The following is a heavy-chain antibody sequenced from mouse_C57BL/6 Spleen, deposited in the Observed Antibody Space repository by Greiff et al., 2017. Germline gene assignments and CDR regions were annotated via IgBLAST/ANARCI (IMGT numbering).Heavy chain of an antibody. CDR1: GFTFSDYG. V-gene: IGHV5-17*01. Sequence: DVQLQESGGGLVKPGGSLKLSCAASGFTFSDYGMHWVRQAPEKGLEWVAYISSGSSTIYYADTVKGRFTISRDNAKNTLFLQMTSLRSEDTAMYYCATGRYAMDYWGQGTSVTVSS. J-gene: IGHJ4*01. CDR2: ISSGSSTI. D-gene: IGHD4-1*01. CDR3: ATGRYAMDY.